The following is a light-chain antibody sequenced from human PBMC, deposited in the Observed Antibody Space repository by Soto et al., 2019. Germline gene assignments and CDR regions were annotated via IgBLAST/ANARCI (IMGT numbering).Light chain of an antibody. V-gene: IGKV2D-29*02. Sequence: DCVMTQTPLSVSVAPGQPASISCKSSQSLLHITGETFLFLYLQKAGQSPQLLIYEVSTRVSGVPDRFSGSGSGTDFTLEISRVETDDVGIYYCMQSTQLPPTFGHGTRLEIK. CDR3: MQSTQLPPT. CDR1: QSLLHITGETF. CDR2: EVS. J-gene: IGKJ5*01.